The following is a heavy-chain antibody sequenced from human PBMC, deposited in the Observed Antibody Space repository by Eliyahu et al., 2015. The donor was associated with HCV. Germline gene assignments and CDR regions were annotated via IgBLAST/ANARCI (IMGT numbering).Heavy chain of an antibody. D-gene: IGHD5-24*01. CDR2: IYTSGST. J-gene: IGHJ3*02. CDR1: GGSISSYY. V-gene: IGHV4-4*07. Sequence: QVQLQESGPGLVKPSXTLSLTCXVSGGSISSYYWRWIRQPAGKGLEWIXRIYTSGSTNYNPSLKSRVTMSVDTSKNQFSLKLSSVTAADTAVYYCARERDGYNSGAFDIWGQGTMVTVSS. CDR3: ARERDGYNSGAFDI.